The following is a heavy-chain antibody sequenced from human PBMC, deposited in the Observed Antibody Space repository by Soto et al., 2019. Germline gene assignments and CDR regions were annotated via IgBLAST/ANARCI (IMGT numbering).Heavy chain of an antibody. Sequence: QVQLVQSGAEVQKPGSSVKVSCKASGGTFSSYAISWVRQAPGQGLEWMGGIIPIFGTANYAQKFQGRVTIAADESTSTAYMELSSLRSEDTAVYYCARDVGSYYNYYYGMDVWGQGTTVTVSS. D-gene: IGHD3-10*01. CDR2: IIPIFGTA. V-gene: IGHV1-69*01. CDR3: ARDVGSYYNYYYGMDV. CDR1: GGTFSSYA. J-gene: IGHJ6*02.